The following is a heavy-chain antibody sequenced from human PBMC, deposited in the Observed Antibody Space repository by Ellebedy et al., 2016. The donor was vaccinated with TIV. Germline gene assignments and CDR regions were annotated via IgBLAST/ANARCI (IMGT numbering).Heavy chain of an antibody. Sequence: PGGSLRLSCAASGFTFSSYSMNWVRQAPGKGLEWVSSITSSSSYRFYADSVKGRFTISRDNAKNSLYLQMNSLRAEDTAVYYCARHLTTMVRGVQYFQHWGQGTLVIVSS. D-gene: IGHD3-10*01. CDR1: GFTFSSYS. CDR2: ITSSSSYR. CDR3: ARHLTTMVRGVQYFQH. J-gene: IGHJ1*01. V-gene: IGHV3-21*01.